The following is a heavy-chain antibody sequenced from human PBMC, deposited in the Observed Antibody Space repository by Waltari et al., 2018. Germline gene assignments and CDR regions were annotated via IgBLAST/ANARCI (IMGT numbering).Heavy chain of an antibody. V-gene: IGHV3-30*02. J-gene: IGHJ6*03. CDR3: ARYSSTQDYYYMDV. Sequence: QVQLVESGGGVVQPGGSLRLSCAASGFTFSSYGMHWVRQAPCKGLEWVAFIRYDGSNKYYADSGKGRFTISRDNSKNTLYLQMNSLRAEDTAVYYCARYSSTQDYYYMDVWGKGTTVTVSS. CDR2: IRYDGSNK. CDR1: GFTFSSYG. D-gene: IGHD6-13*01.